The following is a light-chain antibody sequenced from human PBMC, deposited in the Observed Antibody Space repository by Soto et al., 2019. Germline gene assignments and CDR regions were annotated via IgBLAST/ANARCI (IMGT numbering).Light chain of an antibody. CDR2: AAS. CDR3: XXANSFPYT. V-gene: IGKV1-12*02. Sequence: DIQMTQSPSSVSASVGDRVTITCRASQGISXWLAWYQQKPGKAPKLLIYAASSLQXGVPSRFSGSGSGTXXXXXXXXXXXEDFATYYCXXANSFPYTFGQGTKLEIK. J-gene: IGKJ2*01. CDR1: QGISXW.